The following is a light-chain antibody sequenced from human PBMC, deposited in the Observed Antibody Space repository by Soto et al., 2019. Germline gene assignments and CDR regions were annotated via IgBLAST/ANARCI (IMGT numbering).Light chain of an antibody. V-gene: IGKV1-5*03. J-gene: IGKJ1*01. Sequence: DIQMTQSPSTLSATAGARFTITGRASQSISSWLAWYQQKPGKAPKLLIYKASTLKSGVPSRFSGSGSGTEFTLTISSLQPDDFATYYCQHYNSYSEAFGQGTKVDIK. CDR3: QHYNSYSEA. CDR2: KAS. CDR1: QSISSW.